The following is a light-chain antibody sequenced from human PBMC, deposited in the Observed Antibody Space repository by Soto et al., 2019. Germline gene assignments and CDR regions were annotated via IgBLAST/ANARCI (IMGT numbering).Light chain of an antibody. J-gene: IGLJ1*01. CDR1: SRDIGNYNY. V-gene: IGLV2-14*01. CDR3: ASSRSATTRVV. CDR2: EVT. Sequence: QSVLTQPASVSGSPGQSITISCTGTSRDIGNYNYVSWYQHHPGKAPKLRIYEVTSRPSGVSDRFSGSKSGMTASLTISGLQPQDEADYFCASSRSATTRVVFGTGTKVTVL.